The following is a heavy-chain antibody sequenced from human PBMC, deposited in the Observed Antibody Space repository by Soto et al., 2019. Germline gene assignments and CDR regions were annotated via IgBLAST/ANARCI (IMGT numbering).Heavy chain of an antibody. J-gene: IGHJ1*01. D-gene: IGHD2-21*01. CDR3: AASPVEYCGGACFGGSLQH. V-gene: IGHV4-34*01. Sequence: SETLSLTCAVYGGSFSGYYWNWIRQPPGKGLEWIGEINHSGSTNYNPSLKGRFTISRDSAKSTGYLQMNSVRVEDTAVYYCAASPVEYCGGACFGGSLQHWGQGTLVTVSS. CDR2: INHSGST. CDR1: GGSFSGYY.